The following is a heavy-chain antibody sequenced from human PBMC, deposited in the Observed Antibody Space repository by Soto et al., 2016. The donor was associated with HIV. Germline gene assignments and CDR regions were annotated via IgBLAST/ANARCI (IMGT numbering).Heavy chain of an antibody. CDR3: AREGGGLDY. CDR1: GHTFSGYY. CDR2: INPNSGGT. Sequence: QVQLVQSGAEVKKPGASVKVSCKASGHTFSGYYIHWVRQAPGQGPEWMGWINPNSGGTKYAQKFQGRVTMSRDMSISTAYMELSRLRSDDTALYYCAREGGGLDYWGQGTLVTVSS. V-gene: IGHV1-2*02. D-gene: IGHD1-26*01. J-gene: IGHJ4*02.